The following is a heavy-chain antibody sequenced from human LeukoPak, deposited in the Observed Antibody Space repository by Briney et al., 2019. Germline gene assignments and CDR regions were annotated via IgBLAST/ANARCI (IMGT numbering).Heavy chain of an antibody. CDR1: GFTFSSYS. D-gene: IGHD2/OR15-2a*01. CDR2: ISSSSSTI. CDR3: ARGRNSKGAFDI. Sequence: GGSLRLSCAAFGFTFSSYSMNWVRQAPGKGLEWVSYISSSSSTIYYADSVKGRFTISRDNAKNSLYLQMNSLRAEDTAVYYCARGRNSKGAFDIWGQGTMVTVSS. J-gene: IGHJ3*02. V-gene: IGHV3-48*04.